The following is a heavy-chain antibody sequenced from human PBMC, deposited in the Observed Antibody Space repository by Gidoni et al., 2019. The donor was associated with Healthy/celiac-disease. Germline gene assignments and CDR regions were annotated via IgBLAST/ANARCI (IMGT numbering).Heavy chain of an antibody. CDR1: GYTFTSYG. J-gene: IGHJ2*01. Sequence: QVQLVQSGAEVKKHGASVKVSCKAYGYTFTSYGISWVRQAPGQGLEWMGWISAYNGNTNYAQKLQGRVTMTTDTSTSTAYMELRSLRSDDTAVYYCARESLEWELPAHSQWYFDLWGRGTLVTVSS. CDR3: ARESLEWELPAHSQWYFDL. D-gene: IGHD1-26*01. CDR2: ISAYNGNT. V-gene: IGHV1-18*04.